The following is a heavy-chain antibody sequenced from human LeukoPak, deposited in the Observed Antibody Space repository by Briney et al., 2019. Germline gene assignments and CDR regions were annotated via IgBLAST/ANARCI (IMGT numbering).Heavy chain of an antibody. CDR2: INPNSGGT. J-gene: IGHJ5*02. CDR1: GYTFSGYY. Sequence: ASVKVSCKASGYTFSGYYIFWVRRAPGQGLEWMGWINPNSGGTNYAPEFQGRLTMTRDTSITTAYMELGTLRSDDTAVYYCALIGDHAWFDPWGQGTLVTVSS. V-gene: IGHV1-2*02. CDR3: ALIGDHAWFDP. D-gene: IGHD3-10*01.